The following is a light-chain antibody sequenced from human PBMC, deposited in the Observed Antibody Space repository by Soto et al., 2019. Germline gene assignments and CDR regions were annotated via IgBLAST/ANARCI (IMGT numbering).Light chain of an antibody. CDR3: QQYGSSPFT. V-gene: IGKV3-20*01. CDR2: AAS. J-gene: IGKJ3*01. CDR1: QTVSSNY. Sequence: IVLTQSPGTLSLSPGERATLSCRASQTVSSNYLAWHQQKPGQAPRLLIYAASSRAPGIPDRFSGSGSGTDFTLTISRLEPEDFAVYYCQQYGSSPFTVGPGTKVDI.